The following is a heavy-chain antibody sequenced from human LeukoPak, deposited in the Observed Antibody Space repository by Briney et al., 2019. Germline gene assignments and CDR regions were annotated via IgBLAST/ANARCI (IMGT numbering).Heavy chain of an antibody. CDR2: ISGSGDTT. Sequence: GGSLRLSCTASGFTFSSYSMSWVRQGPGTGLEWVSAISGSGDTTFYADSVKGRFTISRDNSKNTLYLQLNSLRAEDTAVYFCAKELTTERTPGVDSWGQGTLVTVSS. CDR1: GFTFSSYS. J-gene: IGHJ4*02. D-gene: IGHD4-17*01. CDR3: AKELTTERTPGVDS. V-gene: IGHV3-23*01.